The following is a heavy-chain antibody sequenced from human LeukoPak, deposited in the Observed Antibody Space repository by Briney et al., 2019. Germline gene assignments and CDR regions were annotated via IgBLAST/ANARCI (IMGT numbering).Heavy chain of an antibody. CDR2: IDPSDSYT. CDR3: ARPNTLGSPDAFDI. CDR1: GYSFTSYW. Sequence: GGSLKISCKGSGYSFTSYWISWVRQMPGKGLEWMGRIDPSDSYTNYSPSFQGHVTISADKSISTAYLRWSSLKASDTAMYYCARPNTLGSPDAFDIWGQGTMVTVSS. D-gene: IGHD1-26*01. V-gene: IGHV5-10-1*01. J-gene: IGHJ3*02.